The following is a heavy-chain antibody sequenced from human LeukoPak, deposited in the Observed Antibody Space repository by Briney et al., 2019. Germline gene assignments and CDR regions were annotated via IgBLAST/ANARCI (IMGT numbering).Heavy chain of an antibody. V-gene: IGHV3-23*01. J-gene: IGHJ4*02. CDR1: GFTFSSYA. D-gene: IGHD6-19*01. Sequence: GGSLRLSCAASGFTFSSYAMSWVRQAPGKGLEWVSAISGSGGSTYYADSVKGRFTTSRDNSKNTLYLQMNSLRAEDTAVYYCAKDRGQWLGGDWGQGTLVTVSS. CDR3: AKDRGQWLGGD. CDR2: ISGSGGST.